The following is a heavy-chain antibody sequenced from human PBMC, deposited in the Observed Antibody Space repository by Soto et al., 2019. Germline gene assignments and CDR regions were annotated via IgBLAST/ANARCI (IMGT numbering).Heavy chain of an antibody. V-gene: IGHV4-34*01. Sequence: SETLSLTCTVSGGSISSYYWSWIRQPPGKGLEWIGEINHSGSTNYNPSLKSRVTISVDTSKNQFSLKLSSVTAADTAVYYCARGYGYSSGWFRYYYYGMDVWGQGTTVTVSS. CDR1: GGSISSYY. CDR2: INHSGST. CDR3: ARGYGYSSGWFRYYYYGMDV. D-gene: IGHD6-19*01. J-gene: IGHJ6*02.